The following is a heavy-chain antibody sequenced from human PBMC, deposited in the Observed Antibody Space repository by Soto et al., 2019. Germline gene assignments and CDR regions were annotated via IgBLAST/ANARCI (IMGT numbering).Heavy chain of an antibody. CDR2: ITPGGDYT. CDR3: AKKVLGQYPFED. CDR1: GFTFSTYA. V-gene: IGHV3-23*01. J-gene: IGHJ4*02. D-gene: IGHD2-2*01. Sequence: GGSLRLSCAASGFTFSTYAMSWVRQPPGKGLEWVSAITPGGDYTDNADSVKGRFTISRDNSKNTLYLEMNSLRANDTAVYYCAKKVLGQYPFEDWGQGALVTVSS.